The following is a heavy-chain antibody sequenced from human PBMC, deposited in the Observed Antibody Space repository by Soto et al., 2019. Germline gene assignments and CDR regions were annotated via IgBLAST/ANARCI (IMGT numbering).Heavy chain of an antibody. Sequence: SETLSLTCAVSGGSISSGGYYWSWIRQPPGKGLEWIGEINHSGSTNYNPSLKSRVTISVDTSKNQFSLKLSSVTAADTAVYYCARGRRLDCGGDCYSFQHWGQGTPVTVSS. CDR3: ARGRRLDCGGDCYSFQH. V-gene: IGHV4-34*01. J-gene: IGHJ1*01. CDR2: INHSGST. CDR1: GGSISSGGYY. D-gene: IGHD2-21*02.